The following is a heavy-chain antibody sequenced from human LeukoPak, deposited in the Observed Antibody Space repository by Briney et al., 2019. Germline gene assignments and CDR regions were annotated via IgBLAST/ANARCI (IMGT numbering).Heavy chain of an antibody. CDR1: GYTFTGYY. D-gene: IGHD6-13*01. J-gene: IGHJ4*02. CDR2: INPNSGGT. Sequence: GASVKVSCKASGYTFTGYYMHWVRQAPGQGLEWMGRINPNSGGTNYAQKFQGRVTMTRDTSISTAYMELSRLRSDDTAVYYCAINTGYSSSWYYGDFDYWGQGTLVTVSS. V-gene: IGHV1-2*06. CDR3: AINTGYSSSWYYGDFDY.